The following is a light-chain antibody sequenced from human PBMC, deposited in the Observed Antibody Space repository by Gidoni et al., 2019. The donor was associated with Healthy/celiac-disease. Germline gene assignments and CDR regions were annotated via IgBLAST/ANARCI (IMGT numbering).Light chain of an antibody. CDR3: QQSYSTTRT. CDR1: HSISSY. V-gene: IGKV1-39*01. CDR2: AAS. Sequence: IQITQSPSSLSASVGYIVTITCRASHSISSYLNWYPQKPWKAPKFLIYAASSWQSGVPSRFSGSGSGTDFTLTIRSLQPEDFATYYCQQSYSTTRTFGQGTKLEIK. J-gene: IGKJ2*01.